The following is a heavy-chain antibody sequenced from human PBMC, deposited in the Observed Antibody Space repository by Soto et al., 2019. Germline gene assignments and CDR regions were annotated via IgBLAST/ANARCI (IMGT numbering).Heavy chain of an antibody. CDR2: ISYDGSNK. V-gene: IGHV3-30*03. Sequence: GGSLRLSCAASGFTFSSYGMHWVRQAPGKGLEWVAVISYDGSNKYYADSVKGRFTISRDNSKNTLYLQMNSLRAEDTAVYYCAAQPNYYGSGSYYLWGQGTLVTVSS. CDR1: GFTFSSYG. J-gene: IGHJ4*02. CDR3: AAQPNYYGSGSYYL. D-gene: IGHD3-10*01.